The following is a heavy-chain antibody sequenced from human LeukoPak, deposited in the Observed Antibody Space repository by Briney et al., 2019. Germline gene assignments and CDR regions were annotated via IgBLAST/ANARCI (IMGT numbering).Heavy chain of an antibody. CDR1: GFTFSTYR. J-gene: IGHJ6*02. CDR3: ARDHITLVRGVIYYYYGVDV. V-gene: IGHV3-30-3*01. D-gene: IGHD3-10*01. CDR2: ISYDGTNI. Sequence: GRALRLSCAASGFTFSTYRMHWVRQAPGKGLEWVAGISYDGTNIYYGDSVKRRFTIYRDNSKNTLCMQMNSLRAEDTAVYYCARDHITLVRGVIYYYYGVDVWGQGTTATVSS.